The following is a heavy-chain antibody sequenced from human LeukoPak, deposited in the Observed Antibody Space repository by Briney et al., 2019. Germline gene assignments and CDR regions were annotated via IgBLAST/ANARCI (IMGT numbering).Heavy chain of an antibody. CDR1: GGTFSSYA. V-gene: IGHV1-69*13. Sequence: GASVKVSCKASGGTFSSYAISWVRQAPGQGLEWMGGIIPIFGTANYAQEFQGRVTITADESTSTAYMELSSLRSEDTAVYYCATGLGYCSGGSCPSAEYFQHWGQGTLVTVSS. D-gene: IGHD2-15*01. CDR3: ATGLGYCSGGSCPSAEYFQH. J-gene: IGHJ1*01. CDR2: IIPIFGTA.